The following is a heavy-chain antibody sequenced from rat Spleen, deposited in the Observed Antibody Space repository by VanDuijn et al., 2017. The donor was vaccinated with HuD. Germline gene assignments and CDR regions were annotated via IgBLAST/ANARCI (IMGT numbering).Heavy chain of an antibody. D-gene: IGHD4-3*01. CDR2: ISYDGSST. V-gene: IGHV5-7*01. CDR1: GFSLTSYN. J-gene: IGHJ4*01. Sequence: VQLKESGPGLVQPSQTLSLTCTVSGFSLTSYNVHWVRQPTGKGLEWVATISYDGSSTYYRDSVKGRFTISRDNAKSTLYLQMESLRSEDTATYYCARVEFGVRGGIMDAWGQGASVTVSS. CDR3: ARVEFGVRGGIMDA.